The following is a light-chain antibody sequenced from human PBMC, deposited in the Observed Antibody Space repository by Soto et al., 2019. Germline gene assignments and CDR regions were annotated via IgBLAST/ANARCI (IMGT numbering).Light chain of an antibody. Sequence: EIVMTQSPATRSVSPGERATLSCRASQSVSRNVAWYQQKPGQAPRLLIHDASTRATGISVRFSGSGSGTEFTLTISSLLSEDFAVYYCQQYNNWLWPFGEGTKVEIK. V-gene: IGKV3-15*01. J-gene: IGKJ1*01. CDR3: QQYNNWLWP. CDR1: QSVSRN. CDR2: DAS.